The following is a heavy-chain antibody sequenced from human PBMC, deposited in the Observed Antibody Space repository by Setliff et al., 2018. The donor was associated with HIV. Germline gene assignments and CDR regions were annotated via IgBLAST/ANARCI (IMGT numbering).Heavy chain of an antibody. CDR1: GGSISSYY. CDR2: IDYSGNT. D-gene: IGHD3-10*02. J-gene: IGHJ5*02. V-gene: IGHV4-59*05. Sequence: PSETLSLTCTVSGGSISSYYWSWIRQPPGEGLEWIGSIDYSGNTYYSPSVNSRVTISVDTSKNQFSLILTSVTAADTAVYYCARHVRARWFDPWGQGTLVTSPQ. CDR3: ARHVRARWFDP.